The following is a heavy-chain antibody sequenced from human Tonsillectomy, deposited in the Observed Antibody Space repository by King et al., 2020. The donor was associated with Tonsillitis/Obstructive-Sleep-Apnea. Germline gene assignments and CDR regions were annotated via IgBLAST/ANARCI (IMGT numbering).Heavy chain of an antibody. CDR2: INSKTDGGTT. J-gene: IGHJ5*02. CDR3: TTREYSP. D-gene: IGHD6-6*01. CDR1: GFTFTNAW. V-gene: IGHV3-15*01. Sequence: VQLVESGGGLVKPGGSLRLSCAASGFTFTNAWMSWVRQAPGKGLEWVGRINSKTDGGTTDYAAPVKGRFTISRDDSKNTLYLQMNSLKTEDTAVYYCTTREYSPWGQGTLVTVSS.